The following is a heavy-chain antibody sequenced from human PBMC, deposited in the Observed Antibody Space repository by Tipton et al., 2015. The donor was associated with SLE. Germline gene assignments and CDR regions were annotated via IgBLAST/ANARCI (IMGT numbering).Heavy chain of an antibody. CDR2: INHSGRT. D-gene: IGHD5-12*01. CDR1: GGSSSGFY. J-gene: IGHJ4*02. CDR3: ARVVVATTKPLHFDY. V-gene: IGHV4-34*01. Sequence: TLSLTCAVYGGSSSGFYWAWIRQSPGKGLEWIGEINHSGRTNYNPSLKSRVTISVDTSKNQFSLKLSSVTAADTAVYYCARVVVATTKPLHFDYWGQGTLVTVSS.